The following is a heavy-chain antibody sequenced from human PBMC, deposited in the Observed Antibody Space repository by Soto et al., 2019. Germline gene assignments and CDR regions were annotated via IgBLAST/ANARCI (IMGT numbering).Heavy chain of an antibody. D-gene: IGHD3-10*01. V-gene: IGHV1-46*03. Sequence: ASVKVSCKASGYTFTSYYMHWVRQAPGQGREWMGIINPSGGSTSYAQKFQGRVTMTGDTPTSTVDMELSSLTSADTAVCYCARDRRQLWFGELVLGAFDIWGQGTMVTVSS. J-gene: IGHJ3*02. CDR3: ARDRRQLWFGELVLGAFDI. CDR1: GYTFTSYY. CDR2: INPSGGST.